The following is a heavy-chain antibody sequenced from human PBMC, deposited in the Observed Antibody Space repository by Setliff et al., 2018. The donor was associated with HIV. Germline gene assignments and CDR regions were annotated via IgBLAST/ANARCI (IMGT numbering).Heavy chain of an antibody. D-gene: IGHD3-22*01. CDR2: IYHSGST. J-gene: IGHJ3*02. CDR3: ARSTYYYDSSGYDAFDI. CDR1: GYSISSGYY. Sequence: SETLSLTCAVSGYSISSGYYWGWIRQPPGKGLEWIGSIYHSGSTYYNPSLKSRVTISVDTSKNQFSLKLSSVTAADTAVYYCARSTYYYDSSGYDAFDIWGQGTMVTVS. V-gene: IGHV4-38-2*01.